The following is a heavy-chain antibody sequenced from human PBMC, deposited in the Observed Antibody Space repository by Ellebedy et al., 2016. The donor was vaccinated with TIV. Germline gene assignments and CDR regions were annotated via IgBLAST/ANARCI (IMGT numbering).Heavy chain of an antibody. V-gene: IGHV5-51*01. Sequence: GESLKISCKASGYTFTNYWIGWVRQMPGKGLEWIGIIYPTDSDTRYSPSFQGQVTISAHKSISTAYLPWNSLKASDTAMFYCARPSDWNDGYFHYWGQGTLVTVSS. D-gene: IGHD1-1*01. CDR2: IYPTDSDT. CDR1: GYTFTNYW. CDR3: ARPSDWNDGYFHY. J-gene: IGHJ4*02.